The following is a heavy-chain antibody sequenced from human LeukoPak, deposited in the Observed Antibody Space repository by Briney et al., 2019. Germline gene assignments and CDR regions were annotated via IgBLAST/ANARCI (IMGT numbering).Heavy chain of an antibody. CDR2: INHSGST. CDR1: GGSFSGYY. D-gene: IGHD6-19*01. CDR3: ASPGSIAVAGPGDWFDP. Sequence: SETLSLTCAVYGGSFSGYYWSWIRQPPGKGLERIGEINHSGSTNYNPSLKSRVTISVDTSKNQFSLKLSSVTAADTAVYYCASPGSIAVAGPGDWFDPWGQGTLVTVSS. V-gene: IGHV4-34*01. J-gene: IGHJ5*02.